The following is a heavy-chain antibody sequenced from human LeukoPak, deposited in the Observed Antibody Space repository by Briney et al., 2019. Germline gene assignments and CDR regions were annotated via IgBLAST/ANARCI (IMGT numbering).Heavy chain of an antibody. CDR1: GFSFTTW. CDR3: ARTDNLDY. CDR2: IRGDETIA. J-gene: IGHJ4*02. Sequence: GGSLRLSCAASGFSFTTWMHWVRQAPGKGLVWVARIRGDETIATYAESVKGRFTISRDNARNKLYLQMNSLRAEDTAVYYCARTDNLDYWGQGTPVTVSS. D-gene: IGHD2-15*01. V-gene: IGHV3-74*03.